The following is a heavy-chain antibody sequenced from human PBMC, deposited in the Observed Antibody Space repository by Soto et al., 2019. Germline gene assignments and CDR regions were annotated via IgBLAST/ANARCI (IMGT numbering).Heavy chain of an antibody. D-gene: IGHD6-13*01. CDR1: GFTFSSYA. CDR2: ISGSGGST. J-gene: IGHJ1*01. CDR3: ATDLVLKQQLAEYFQH. Sequence: EVQLLESGGGLVQPGGSLRLSCAASGFTFSSYAMSWVRQAPGKGLEWVSAISGSGGSTYYADSVKGRFTISRDNSKNSLYLQMNSLRAEDTAVHYCATDLVLKQQLAEYFQHWGQGTLVTVSS. V-gene: IGHV3-23*01.